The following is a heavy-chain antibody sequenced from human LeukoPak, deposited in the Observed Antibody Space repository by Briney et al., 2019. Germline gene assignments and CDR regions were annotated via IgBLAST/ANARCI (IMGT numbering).Heavy chain of an antibody. CDR1: GGSISSYY. CDR2: IYASGST. D-gene: IGHD1-26*01. CDR3: ARDPIGIVGANHNWFDP. V-gene: IGHV4-4*07. J-gene: IGHJ5*02. Sequence: PSETLSLTCTVSGGSISSYYWSWIRQPAGKGLEWIGRIYASGSTNYNPSLKSRVTMSVDTSKSQFSLKLISVTAADTAVYYCARDPIGIVGANHNWFDPWGQGTLVTVSS.